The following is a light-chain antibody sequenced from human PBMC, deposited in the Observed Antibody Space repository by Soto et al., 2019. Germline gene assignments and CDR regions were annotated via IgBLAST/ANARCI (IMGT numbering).Light chain of an antibody. J-gene: IGLJ2*01. CDR3: NSYTSTSTHVV. CDR1: SSDVGGYNY. V-gene: IGLV2-14*01. Sequence: QSVLTQPASVSGSPGQSITISCTGTSSDVGGYNYVSWYQQHPGKAPKLMIYEVSNRPSGVSNRFSGSKSGNTASLTISGLRAEDEADYYCNSYTSTSTHVVFGGGTQLTVL. CDR2: EVS.